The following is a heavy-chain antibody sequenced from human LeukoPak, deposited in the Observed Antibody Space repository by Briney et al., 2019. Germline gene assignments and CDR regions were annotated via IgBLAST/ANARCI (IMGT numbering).Heavy chain of an antibody. CDR2: IYSGGRT. J-gene: IGHJ4*02. CDR1: GFTVSSNY. Sequence: GGSLRLSCAASGFTVSSNYMSWVRQAPVKGLEWVSVIYSGGRTYYADSVKGRFTISRDSPKNTLYLQMNNLRAEDTAVYYCARTLLVAGFDYWGQGTLVTVSS. D-gene: IGHD6-19*01. V-gene: IGHV3-66*01. CDR3: ARTLLVAGFDY.